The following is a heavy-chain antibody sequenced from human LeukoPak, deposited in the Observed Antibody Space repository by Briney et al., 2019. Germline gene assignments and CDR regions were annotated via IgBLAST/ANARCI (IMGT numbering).Heavy chain of an antibody. J-gene: IGHJ6*02. CDR3: ARSFDSRGYYYYGMDV. Sequence: SESLSLTCTVSGGSISRYYWSWIRQPPGKGLEWIGYIYYSGSTSYNSSLKSRVTISLDTPKNQFSLKLSSVTAADTAVYYCARSFDSRGYYYYGMDVRGQGTTVTVSS. CDR2: IYYSGST. V-gene: IGHV4-59*01. CDR1: GGSISRYY. D-gene: IGHD3-22*01.